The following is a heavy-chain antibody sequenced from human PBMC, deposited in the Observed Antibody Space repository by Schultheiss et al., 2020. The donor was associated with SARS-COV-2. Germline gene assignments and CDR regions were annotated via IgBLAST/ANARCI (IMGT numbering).Heavy chain of an antibody. CDR1: GGSISSYY. CDR3: ARSYSSSFGSYMDV. V-gene: IGHV4-59*01. Sequence: GSLRLSCIVSGGSISSYYWSWIRQPPGKGLEWIGYISYTGNTNYNPSLKSRVTISVDTSKNQFSLKLSSVTAADTAVYYCARSYSSSFGSYMDVWGKGNTVTVSS. J-gene: IGHJ6*03. D-gene: IGHD6-13*01. CDR2: ISYTGNT.